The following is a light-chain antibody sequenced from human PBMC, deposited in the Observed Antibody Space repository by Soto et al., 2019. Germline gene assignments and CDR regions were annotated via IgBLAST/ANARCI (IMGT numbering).Light chain of an antibody. CDR2: GAT. CDR3: QQYNNWPST. J-gene: IGKJ2*01. Sequence: EVLMTQSPGTPSVSPGEGATLSCRANESISVNLAWYQQKPGQAPKLLIFGATSRATGVPARFSGSGSVTDFSLTISSPQSEDFAVYYCQQYNNWPSTFGQGTKVDIK. V-gene: IGKV3-15*01. CDR1: ESISVN.